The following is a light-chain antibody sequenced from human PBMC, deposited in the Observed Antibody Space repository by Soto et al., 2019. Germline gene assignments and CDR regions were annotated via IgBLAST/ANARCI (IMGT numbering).Light chain of an antibody. V-gene: IGKV3-11*01. CDR1: QSVSSY. CDR3: QQRSNWPPFT. J-gene: IGKJ4*01. CDR2: DAS. Sequence: EIVLTQSPATLSLSPGERATLSCRASQSVSSYLAWYQQKPGQAPRLLIYDASNRATGIPARFSGSGSGTDFTPPISSLEPEDFAVYYCQQRSNWPPFTFGGGTKVEIK.